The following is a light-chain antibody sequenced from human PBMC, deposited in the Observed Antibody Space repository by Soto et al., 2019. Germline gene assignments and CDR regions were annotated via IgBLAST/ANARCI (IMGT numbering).Light chain of an antibody. CDR2: DVT. CDR1: SSDIGDYNF. CDR3: CSYAGSYTLV. V-gene: IGLV2-11*01. Sequence: QSVLTQPRSVSGSPGQSVTISCTGTSSDIGDYNFVSWYQQHPDKAPKLIIYDVTKRPSGVPDRFSGSKSSSTASLTISGLQAEDEADYYCCSYAGSYTLVFGGGTKVTVL. J-gene: IGLJ2*01.